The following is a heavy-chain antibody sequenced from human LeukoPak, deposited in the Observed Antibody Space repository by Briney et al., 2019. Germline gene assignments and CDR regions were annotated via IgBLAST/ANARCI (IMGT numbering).Heavy chain of an antibody. D-gene: IGHD3-22*01. V-gene: IGHV4-59*01. Sequence: KPSETLSPTCTVSGGSISSYYWSWIRQPPGKGLEWIGYIYYSGSTNYNPSLKSRVTISVDTSKNQFSLKLSSVTAADTAVYYCAGRTDYYDSSGYHYWGQGTLVTVSS. CDR3: AGRTDYYDSSGYHY. CDR2: IYYSGST. CDR1: GGSISSYY. J-gene: IGHJ4*02.